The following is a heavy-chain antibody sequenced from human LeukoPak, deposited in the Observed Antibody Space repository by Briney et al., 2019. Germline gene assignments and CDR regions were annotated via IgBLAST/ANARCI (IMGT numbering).Heavy chain of an antibody. Sequence: PGGSLRLSCAASGFTFSSYAMSWIRQAPGKGLEWVSYISSSSSYTNYADSVKGRFTISRDNAKNSLYLQMNSLRAEDTAVYYCARRKPLYSGSYPDAFDIWGQGTMVTVSS. CDR3: ARRKPLYSGSYPDAFDI. J-gene: IGHJ3*02. V-gene: IGHV3-11*06. CDR2: ISSSSSYT. D-gene: IGHD1-26*01. CDR1: GFTFSSYA.